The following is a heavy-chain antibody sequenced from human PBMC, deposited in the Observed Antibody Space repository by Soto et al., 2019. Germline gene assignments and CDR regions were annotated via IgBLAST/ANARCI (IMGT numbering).Heavy chain of an antibody. CDR2: ISNSGSPI. J-gene: IGHJ4*02. CDR1: GFTFSSYE. CDR3: ARDNRTVDY. V-gene: IGHV3-48*03. Sequence: GGSLRLSCAATGFTFSSYEMNWVRQAPGKGLGWVSYISNSGSPIYYADSVKGRFTISRDNAKNSLYLQMNSLRAEDTAVYYCARDNRTVDYWGQGTLVTVSS.